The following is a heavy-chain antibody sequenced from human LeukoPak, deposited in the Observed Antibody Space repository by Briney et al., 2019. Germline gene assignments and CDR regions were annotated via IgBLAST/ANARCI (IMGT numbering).Heavy chain of an antibody. CDR1: GFSLSTSGMR. CDR3: ARSHGPIRGYFDL. V-gene: IGHV2-70*04. CDR2: IDWDDDK. J-gene: IGHJ2*01. Sequence: ESGPALVKPTQTLTLTCTFSGFSLSTSGMRVSWIRQPPGKALEWLARIDWDDDKFHSTSLKTRLTISKDTSKNQVVLTMTNMDPVDTATYYCARSHGPIRGYFDLWGRGTLVTVSS.